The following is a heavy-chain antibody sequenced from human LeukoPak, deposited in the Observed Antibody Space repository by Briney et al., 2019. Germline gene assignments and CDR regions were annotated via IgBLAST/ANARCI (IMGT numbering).Heavy chain of an antibody. V-gene: IGHV4-59*01. D-gene: IGHD3-3*01. Sequence: SETLSLTCTVSGGSISSYYWSWIRQPPGKGLGGIGYIYYSGSTNYNPSLKSLDTISVDTSKNQFSLKLSSVTAADTAVYYCARGVYDFWSGPVVYYMDVWGKGTTVTVSS. CDR1: GGSISSYY. CDR2: IYYSGST. CDR3: ARGVYDFWSGPVVYYMDV. J-gene: IGHJ6*03.